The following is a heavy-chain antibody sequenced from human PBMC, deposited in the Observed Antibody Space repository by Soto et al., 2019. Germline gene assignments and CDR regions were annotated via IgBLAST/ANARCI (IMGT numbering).Heavy chain of an antibody. CDR3: ARESEDLTSNFDY. CDR1: GFTFTRYS. J-gene: IGHJ4*02. Sequence: RXSCAASGFTFTRYSMNWVRQAPGKGLEWVSSISSTTNYIYYADSMKGRFTVPRDNAKNSVYLEMNSLSAEDTAVYYCARESEDLTSNFDYWGQGTLVTVSS. CDR2: ISSTTNYI. V-gene: IGHV3-21*01.